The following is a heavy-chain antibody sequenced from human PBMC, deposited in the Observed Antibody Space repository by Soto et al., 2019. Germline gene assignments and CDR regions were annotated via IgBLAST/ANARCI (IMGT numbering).Heavy chain of an antibody. D-gene: IGHD3-16*01. V-gene: IGHV3-33*01. CDR1: GFTSNNYG. J-gene: IGHJ5*01. CDR3: ARDRNRVGGNNWFDS. Sequence: QVQLVESGGGVVQPGRSLTLSCAASGFTSNNYGMHWVRQAPGKGLEWVAIIWDNGSTKYYADSVKGRFTISRDTSKSTLYLQMNSLRAEDTAIYFCARDRNRVGGNNWFDSWGQGTLVTVSS. CDR2: IWDNGSTK.